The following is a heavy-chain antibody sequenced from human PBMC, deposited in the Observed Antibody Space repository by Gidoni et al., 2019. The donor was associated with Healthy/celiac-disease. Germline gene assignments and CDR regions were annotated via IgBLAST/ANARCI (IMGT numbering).Heavy chain of an antibody. CDR1: GGSISSGSYY. CDR2: IYTSGST. D-gene: IGHD1-26*01. Sequence: QVQLQESGPGLVQPSQTLSLTCTVSGGSISSGSYYWSWIRQPAGKRLEWIGRIYTSGSTNYNPSLKSRVTMSVDTSKNQFSLKLSSVTAADTAVYYCARQGGIYIGSYYPPYYFDYWGQGTLVTVSS. CDR3: ARQGGIYIGSYYPPYYFDY. J-gene: IGHJ4*02. V-gene: IGHV4-61*02.